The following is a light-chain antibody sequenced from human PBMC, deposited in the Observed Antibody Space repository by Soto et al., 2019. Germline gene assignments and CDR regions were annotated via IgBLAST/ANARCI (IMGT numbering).Light chain of an antibody. V-gene: IGKV1-39*01. Sequence: DIQMTQSPSSLSASVGDRVTITCRASQSISSYLHWYQQKPGKAPKLLIYAASSLQSGVPSGFSGSGSGTDFTLAISSLLPEDFATYSCQRSFSIPLTLGGGTKVEI. J-gene: IGKJ4*01. CDR3: QRSFSIPLT. CDR1: QSISSY. CDR2: AAS.